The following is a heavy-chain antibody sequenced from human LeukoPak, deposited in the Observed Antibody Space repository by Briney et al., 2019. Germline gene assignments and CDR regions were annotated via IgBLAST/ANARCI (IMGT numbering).Heavy chain of an antibody. CDR2: INPNSGGT. D-gene: IGHD6-19*01. V-gene: IGHV1-2*02. J-gene: IGHJ5*02. CDR1: GYTFIGYY. Sequence: ASVKVSCKASGYTFIGYYMYWVRQAPGQGLEWIGWINPNSGGTNYAQKFQGRVTMTRDTSISTVYMELSRLRSDDTAVYYCARPAVAGTLYNWFDPWGLGTLVAVSS. CDR3: ARPAVAGTLYNWFDP.